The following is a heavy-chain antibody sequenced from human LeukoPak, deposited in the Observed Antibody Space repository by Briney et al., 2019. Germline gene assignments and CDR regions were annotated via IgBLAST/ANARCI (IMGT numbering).Heavy chain of an antibody. Sequence: PSETLSLTCTVSGGSISSSSYYWGWIRQPPGKGLEWIGSVYYTGSTYYNPSLQSRVTISVDTSQTQFSLKLSSVTAADTAVYYCATSAWLGGYYYYGMDVWGQGTTVTVSS. D-gene: IGHD3-10*01. CDR3: ATSAWLGGYYYYGMDV. V-gene: IGHV4-39*07. CDR1: GGSISSSSYY. CDR2: VYYTGST. J-gene: IGHJ6*02.